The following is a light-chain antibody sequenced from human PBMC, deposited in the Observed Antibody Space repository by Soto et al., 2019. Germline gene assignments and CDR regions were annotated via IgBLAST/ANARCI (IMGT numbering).Light chain of an antibody. Sequence: EIVLTQSPATLSLSPGEKATLSCRASQSVGNYLAWYQQRPGQAPRLLISDVSDRATGIPARFSGSGSGTDFTLTISRLEPEDFAVYYCHQYGLSPPYTFGPGTKVDIK. J-gene: IGKJ3*01. V-gene: IGKV3-11*01. CDR2: DVS. CDR3: HQYGLSPPYT. CDR1: QSVGNY.